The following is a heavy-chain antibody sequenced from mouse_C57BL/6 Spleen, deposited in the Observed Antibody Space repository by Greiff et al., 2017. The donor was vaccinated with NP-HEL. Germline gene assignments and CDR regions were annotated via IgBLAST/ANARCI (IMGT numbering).Heavy chain of an antibody. CDR1: GYAFSSYW. CDR2: IYPGDGDT. V-gene: IGHV1-80*01. J-gene: IGHJ1*03. CDR3: ARCYGNYGWYFDV. Sequence: VQLQQSGAELVKPGASVKISCKASGYAFSSYWMNWVKQRPGKGLEWIGQIYPGDGDTNYNGKFKGKATLTADKSSSTAYMQLSSLTSEDSAVYFCARCYGNYGWYFDVWGTGTTVTVSS. D-gene: IGHD2-1*01.